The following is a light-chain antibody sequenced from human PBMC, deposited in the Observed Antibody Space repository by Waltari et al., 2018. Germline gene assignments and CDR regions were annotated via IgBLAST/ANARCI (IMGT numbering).Light chain of an antibody. J-gene: IGKJ2*01. CDR2: GAS. CDR3: QQYNNWPHT. CDR1: QSVSSN. V-gene: IGKV3-15*01. Sequence: EIVMTQSPATLSVSPGERATLSCRASQSVSSNLAGYQEKPGQSRRLLIYGASTRATGIPARFSGSGSGTEFTLTISSMQSEDFAVYYCQQYNNWPHTFGQGTKLEIK.